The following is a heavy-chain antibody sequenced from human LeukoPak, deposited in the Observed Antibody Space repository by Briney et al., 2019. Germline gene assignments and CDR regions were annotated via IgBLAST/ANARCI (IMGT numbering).Heavy chain of an antibody. V-gene: IGHV3-11*01. CDR2: ISSSGSTI. CDR1: GFTFSDYY. Sequence: PGGSLRLSCAASGFTFSDYYMSWIRQAPGKGLEWVSYISSSGSTIYYADSVKGRFTISRDNAKNSLYLQMDSLRAEDTAVYYCAKTTHYYDSSGYYNDAFDIWGQGTMVTVSS. J-gene: IGHJ3*02. D-gene: IGHD3-22*01. CDR3: AKTTHYYDSSGYYNDAFDI.